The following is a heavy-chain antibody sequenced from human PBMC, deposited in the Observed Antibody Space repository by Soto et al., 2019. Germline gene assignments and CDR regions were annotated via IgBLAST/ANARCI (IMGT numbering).Heavy chain of an antibody. CDR3: ARIPSSAGYDGWYFDY. V-gene: IGHV2-70*01. D-gene: IGHD6-19*01. J-gene: IGHJ4*02. CDR1: GFSLSSGGLC. CDR2: IDWDDAK. Sequence: SGPTLVNPTPPLTLTCAFSGFSLSSGGLCVGWIRQPPGKALEWLAIIDWDDAKYYSTSLKTRLTISKDTSKNQVVLTMTNMDPVDTATYYCARIPSSAGYDGWYFDYWGPGALVTGSS.